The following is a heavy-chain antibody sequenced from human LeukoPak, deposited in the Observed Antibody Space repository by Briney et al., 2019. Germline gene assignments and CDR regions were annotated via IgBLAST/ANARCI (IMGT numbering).Heavy chain of an antibody. Sequence: GGSLRLSCTGSGFTFGDYAMTWVRQAPGKGLEFVGLIRSKACGRTTESAASVKGRFTISRDDSKSIAYLQMNNLKIEDTAVYYCNRWVKESRFMEWPPYYCGQGTLVTVSS. CDR3: NRWVKESRFMEWPPYY. CDR2: IRSKACGRTT. V-gene: IGHV3-49*04. D-gene: IGHD3-3*01. J-gene: IGHJ4*02. CDR1: GFTFGDYA.